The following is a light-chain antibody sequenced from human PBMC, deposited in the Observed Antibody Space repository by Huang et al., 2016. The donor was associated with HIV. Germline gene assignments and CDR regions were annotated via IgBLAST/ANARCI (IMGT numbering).Light chain of an antibody. J-gene: IGKJ2*01. CDR3: QQLNSYPQT. CDR1: QGISSY. Sequence: IQLTQSPSSLSASVGDRVTITCRASQGISSYLAWYQQKPGKALKLLIYAASTLQSGVPSRFSGSGSGTDVTLTISSLQPEDFATYYCQQLNSYPQTFGQGTKLEIK. CDR2: AAS. V-gene: IGKV1-9*01.